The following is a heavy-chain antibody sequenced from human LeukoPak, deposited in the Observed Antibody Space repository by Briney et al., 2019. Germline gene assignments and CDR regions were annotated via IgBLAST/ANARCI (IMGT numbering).Heavy chain of an antibody. D-gene: IGHD6-19*01. Sequence: GGSLRLSCAASGFTFSTYDINWVRQAPGKGLEWVSYISRSGTPIYYADSVKGRFTISRDNAKNSLYLQMNSLRVQDTAVYYCARYNDAALAGTLDYWGQGTLVTVSS. CDR3: ARYNDAALAGTLDY. CDR1: GFTFSTYD. CDR2: ISRSGTPI. J-gene: IGHJ4*02. V-gene: IGHV3-48*03.